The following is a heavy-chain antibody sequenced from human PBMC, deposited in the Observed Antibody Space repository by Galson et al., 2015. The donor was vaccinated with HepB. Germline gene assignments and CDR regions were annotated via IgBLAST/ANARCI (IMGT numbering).Heavy chain of an antibody. J-gene: IGHJ6*03. D-gene: IGHD1-14*01. Sequence: CAISGDSVSSNSAAWNWIRQSPSRGLEWLGRTYYRSKWYNDYAVSVKSRITINPDTSKNQFSLQLNSVTPEDTAVYYCARDFFNRRFYYYYYYMDVWGKGTTVTVSS. CDR1: GDSVSSNSAA. V-gene: IGHV6-1*01. CDR2: TYYRSKWYN. CDR3: ARDFFNRRFYYYYYYMDV.